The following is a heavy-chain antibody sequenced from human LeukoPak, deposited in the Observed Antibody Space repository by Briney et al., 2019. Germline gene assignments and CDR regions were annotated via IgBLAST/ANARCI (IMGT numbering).Heavy chain of an antibody. CDR1: GFTFSSYW. CDR2: IKQDGSEK. J-gene: IGHJ4*02. Sequence: GGSLRFSCAASGFTFSSYWMSWVRQAPGMGLEWVANIKQDGSEKYYVDSVKGRFTISRDNAKNSLYLQMNSLRAEDMAVYYCARAGDQLPRGGDYWGQGTLVTVSS. V-gene: IGHV3-7*01. D-gene: IGHD2-2*01. CDR3: ARAGDQLPRGGDY.